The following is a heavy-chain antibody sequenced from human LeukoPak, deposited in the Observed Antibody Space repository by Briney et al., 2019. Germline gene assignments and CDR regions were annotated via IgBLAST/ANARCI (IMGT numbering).Heavy chain of an antibody. J-gene: IGHJ4*02. CDR2: IGGGDTDT. V-gene: IGHV3-23*01. CDR1: GFTFYNHA. CDR3: ARARV. Sequence: GGSLRLSCAASGFTFYNHAMSWVRQAPGMGLEWVTIIGGGDTDTNYTNSVKGRFTISRDNAKNSLYLQMNSLRAEDTAVYYCARARVWGQGTLVTVSS.